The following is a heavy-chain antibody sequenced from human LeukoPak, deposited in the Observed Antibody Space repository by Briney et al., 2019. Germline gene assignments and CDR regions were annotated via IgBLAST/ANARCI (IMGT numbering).Heavy chain of an antibody. V-gene: IGHV4-34*01. Sequence: SETLSLTCAVYGGSFSGYYWNWIRQPPGKGLEWLGEVNHSGSTNYNPSLKSRVTISVDTSKNQFSLKLSSVTAADTAVYYCARDLEPFWSDAFDIWGQGTMVTVSS. D-gene: IGHD3-3*02. CDR3: ARDLEPFWSDAFDI. J-gene: IGHJ3*02. CDR1: GGSFSGYY. CDR2: VNHSGST.